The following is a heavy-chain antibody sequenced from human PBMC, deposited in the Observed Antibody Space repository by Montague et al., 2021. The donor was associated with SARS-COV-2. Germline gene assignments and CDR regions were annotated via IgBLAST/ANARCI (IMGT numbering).Heavy chain of an antibody. Sequence: SETLSLTCSVSGFSISSGYYWGWIRQTPGKGLEWIGSRYRNGATYYSPXXKRPVTILLDTSKNQFSLSLTSVTAADTAVYYCARSGVGIFDFSYFDSWGQGSLVIVSS. J-gene: IGHJ4*02. V-gene: IGHV4-38-2*02. CDR1: GFSISSGYY. CDR2: RYRNGAT. CDR3: ARSGVGIFDFSYFDS. D-gene: IGHD3-3*01.